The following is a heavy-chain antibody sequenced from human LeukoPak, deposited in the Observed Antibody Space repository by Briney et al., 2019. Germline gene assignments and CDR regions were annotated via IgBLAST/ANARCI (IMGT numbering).Heavy chain of an antibody. Sequence: GGPLRLSCAASGFTFSSYGMHWVRQAPGKGLEWVAFIRYDGSNKYYADSVKGRFTISRDNSKNTLYLQMNSLRAEDTAVYFCSSGRSSGSFYFDYWGQGTLVTVSS. D-gene: IGHD3-10*01. CDR3: SSGRSSGSFYFDY. CDR2: IRYDGSNK. CDR1: GFTFSSYG. V-gene: IGHV3-30*02. J-gene: IGHJ4*02.